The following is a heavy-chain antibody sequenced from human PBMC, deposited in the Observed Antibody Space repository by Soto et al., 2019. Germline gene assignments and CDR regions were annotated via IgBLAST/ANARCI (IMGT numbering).Heavy chain of an antibody. CDR3: ATSVNSAMAFDY. CDR1: GYTFTHYY. D-gene: IGHD5-18*01. V-gene: IGHV1-46*01. CDR2: INPNGGST. J-gene: IGHJ4*02. Sequence: QVQLVQSGAEVKKPGASVKVSCKASGYTFTHYYIHWVRQAPGQGLEWMGIINPNGGSTTYAQKFRAGFAMTRDTSTSTVYMELSSLRSEDSAVYYCATSVNSAMAFDYWGQGTLVTVSS.